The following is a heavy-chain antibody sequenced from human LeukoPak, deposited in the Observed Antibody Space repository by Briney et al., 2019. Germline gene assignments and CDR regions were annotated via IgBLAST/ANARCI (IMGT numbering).Heavy chain of an antibody. Sequence: SETLSLTCTVSGGSISNYYWTWIRQPPGKGLEWIGSIYYDGSTNYNPSLKSRVTISLDTPKNQFSLKLSSVTAADMAVYYCARVGDWNDLVYWGQGTLVTVSS. CDR1: GGSISNYY. V-gene: IGHV4-59*01. D-gene: IGHD1-1*01. CDR2: IYYDGST. J-gene: IGHJ4*02. CDR3: ARVGDWNDLVY.